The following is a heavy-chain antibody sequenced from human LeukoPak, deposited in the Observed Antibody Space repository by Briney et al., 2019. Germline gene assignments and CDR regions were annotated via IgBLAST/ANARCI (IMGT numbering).Heavy chain of an antibody. Sequence: PGGSLRLSCAASGFTFSSYAMSWVRQAPGKGLEWVSAISGSGGSTYYAEAVKGRFTISRDNSKTTLYLQMNSLRAEDTAVYYCAKELLFGSGSYRKPLNLFDPWGQGTLVTVSS. V-gene: IGHV3-23*01. CDR2: ISGSGGST. D-gene: IGHD3-10*01. CDR3: AKELLFGSGSYRKPLNLFDP. CDR1: GFTFSSYA. J-gene: IGHJ5*02.